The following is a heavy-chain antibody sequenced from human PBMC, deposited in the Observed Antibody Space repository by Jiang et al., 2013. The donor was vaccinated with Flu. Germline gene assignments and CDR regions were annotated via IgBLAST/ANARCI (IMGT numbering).Heavy chain of an antibody. Sequence: VVQPGRSLRLSCAASGFTFSSYAMHWVRQAPGKGLEWVAVISYDGSNKYYADSVKGRFTISRDNSKNTLYLQMNSLRAEDTAVYYCARVSSPMSYYDSSGQDAFDIWGQGTMVTVSS. CDR2: ISYDGSNK. CDR1: GFTFSSYA. J-gene: IGHJ3*02. V-gene: IGHV3-30-3*01. D-gene: IGHD3-22*01. CDR3: ARVSSPMSYYDSSGQDAFDI.